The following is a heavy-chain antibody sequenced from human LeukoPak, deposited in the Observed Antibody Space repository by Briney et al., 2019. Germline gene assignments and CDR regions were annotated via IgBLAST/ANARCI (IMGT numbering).Heavy chain of an antibody. CDR3: ARSPGYLSIWSGYLSGGYFDY. CDR2: ISGSGANT. Sequence: GGSLRLSCAASGFTFSSYAMSWVRQAPGKGLEWVSAISGSGANTYYADSVKGRFTISRDNSKNTLYPQMNSLRAEDTAVYYCARSPGYLSIWSGYLSGGYFDYWGQGTLVTVSS. CDR1: GFTFSSYA. J-gene: IGHJ4*02. D-gene: IGHD3-3*01. V-gene: IGHV3-23*01.